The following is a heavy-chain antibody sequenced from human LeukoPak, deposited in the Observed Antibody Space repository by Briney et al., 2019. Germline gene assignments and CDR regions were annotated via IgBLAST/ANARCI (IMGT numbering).Heavy chain of an antibody. V-gene: IGHV1-2*02. CDR3: ARPMYYYGSGSYYNGASWFDP. J-gene: IGHJ5*02. CDR2: INPNSGGT. Sequence: ASVKVSCKASGYTFTGYYMHWVRQAPGQGLEWMGWINPNSGGTNYAQKFQGRVTMTRDTSISTAYMELSRLRSDDTAVYYCARPMYYYGSGSYYNGASWFDPWGQGTLVTVSS. CDR1: GYTFTGYY. D-gene: IGHD3-10*01.